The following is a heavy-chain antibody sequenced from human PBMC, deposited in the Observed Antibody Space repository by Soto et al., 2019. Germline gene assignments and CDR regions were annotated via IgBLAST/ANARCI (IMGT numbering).Heavy chain of an antibody. V-gene: IGHV4-59*01. CDR3: ARVYGSGSLTNWFDP. D-gene: IGHD3-10*01. J-gene: IGHJ5*02. CDR2: IYYSGTT. CDR1: GGSITNYL. Sequence: SETLSLTCTVSGGSITNYLWSWIRQSPGKGLEWIGYIYYSGTTNYNPSLMSRVTISVDTSKNHFSLKLTSVTAADTAVYYCARVYGSGSLTNWFDPWGRGTLVTVSS.